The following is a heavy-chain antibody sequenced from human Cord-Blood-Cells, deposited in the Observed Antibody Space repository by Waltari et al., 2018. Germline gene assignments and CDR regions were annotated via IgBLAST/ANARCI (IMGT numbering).Heavy chain of an antibody. CDR3: AKIVLRAFDI. D-gene: IGHD2-8*01. CDR1: GFTFSSYA. V-gene: IGHV3-23*01. J-gene: IGHJ3*02. CDR2: ISGSGGSS. Sequence: EVQLLESGGGLVQPGGSLRLSCAASGFTFSSYAMSWVRQAPGKGLEWVSAISGSGGSSCYACSVKGRFTISRDNSKNTLYLQMNSLRAEDTAVYYCAKIVLRAFDIWGQGTMVTVSS.